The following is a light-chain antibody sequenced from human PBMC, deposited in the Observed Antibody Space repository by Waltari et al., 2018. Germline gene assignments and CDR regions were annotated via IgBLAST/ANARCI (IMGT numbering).Light chain of an antibody. CDR2: WAS. V-gene: IGKV4-1*01. Sequence: IVMTQSPESLAVSLGETATITCQASQSILYTSNNKNYLAWYQQKPGQPPRLLIYWASSRDSGVPDRFSGSGSGTDFTLTISSLQAEDVAVYYCQQYFDNPRTFGQGTRLEIK. J-gene: IGKJ2*01. CDR3: QQYFDNPRT. CDR1: QSILYTSNNKNY.